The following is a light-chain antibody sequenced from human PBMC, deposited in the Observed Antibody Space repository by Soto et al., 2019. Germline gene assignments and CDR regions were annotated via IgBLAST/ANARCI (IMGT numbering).Light chain of an antibody. CDR2: GAP. J-gene: IGKJ2*01. Sequence: IVMTQSPATLSVSPGERATLSCRASQSVSSNLAWYQHKPGQAPRLLFYGAPTRAAGIPARFSGGGSGTDFTLTISGLQSEDFAVYYCQPSNKWPYTFGQGTKLEIK. CDR3: QPSNKWPYT. V-gene: IGKV3-15*01. CDR1: QSVSSN.